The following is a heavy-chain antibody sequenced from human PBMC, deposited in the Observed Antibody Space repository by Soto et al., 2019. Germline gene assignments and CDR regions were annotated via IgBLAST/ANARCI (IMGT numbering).Heavy chain of an antibody. Sequence: GASVKVSCKASGDTFNFYYMQWVRQAPGQGLEWMGIVNPNGGFTNYAQKFQGRVTITADESTSTAYMELSSLRSEDTVVYYCARDLDDSSGRTGGFDIWGQGTMATVSS. CDR1: GDTFNFYY. J-gene: IGHJ3*02. CDR2: VNPNGGFT. CDR3: ARDLDDSSGRTGGFDI. V-gene: IGHV1-46*02. D-gene: IGHD3-22*01.